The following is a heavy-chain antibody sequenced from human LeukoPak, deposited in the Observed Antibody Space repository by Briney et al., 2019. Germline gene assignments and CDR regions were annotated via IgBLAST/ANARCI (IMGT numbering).Heavy chain of an antibody. CDR2: ISAYNGST. V-gene: IGHV1-18*01. D-gene: IGHD6-13*01. J-gene: IGHJ5*02. Sequence: RVSVKVSCKASGYTFTSYGISWVRQAPGQGLEWMGWISAYNGSTNYAQKLQGGVTMTTDTSTSTAYMELRSLRSDDTAVYYCARELVALIAAAGTGVSYNWFDPWGQGTLVTVSS. CDR3: ARELVALIAAAGTGVSYNWFDP. CDR1: GYTFTSYG.